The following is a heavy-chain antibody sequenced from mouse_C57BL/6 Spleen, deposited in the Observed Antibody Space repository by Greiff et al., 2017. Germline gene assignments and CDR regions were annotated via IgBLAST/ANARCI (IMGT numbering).Heavy chain of an antibody. V-gene: IGHV1-52*01. CDR1: GYTFTSYW. CDR2: IDPSDSET. CDR3: ARDGSRDFDY. J-gene: IGHJ2*01. Sequence: QVHVKQPGAELVRPGSSVKLSCKASGYTFTSYWMHWVKQRPIQGLEWIGNIDPSDSETHYNQKFKDKATLTVDKSSSTAYMQLSSLTSEDSAVYYCARDGSRDFDYWGQGTTLTVSS. D-gene: IGHD1-1*01.